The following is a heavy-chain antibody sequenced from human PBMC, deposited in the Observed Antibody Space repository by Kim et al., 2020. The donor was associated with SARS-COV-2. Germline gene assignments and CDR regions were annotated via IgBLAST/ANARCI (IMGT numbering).Heavy chain of an antibody. V-gene: IGHV4-38-2*01. CDR2: IHHSGST. CDR3: ARAGATVTTSYVY. CDR1: GYSISSGYF. Sequence: SETLSLTCAVSGYSISSGYFWGWIRQPPGKGLEWIGSIHHSGSTYYSPSLKSRVTISVDTSKNQLSLKLSSVTAVDTAVYSCARAGATVTTSYVYWGQGILVNVSS. D-gene: IGHD4-17*01. J-gene: IGHJ4*02.